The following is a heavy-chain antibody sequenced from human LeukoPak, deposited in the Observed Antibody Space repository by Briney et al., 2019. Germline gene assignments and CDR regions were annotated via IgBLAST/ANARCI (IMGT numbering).Heavy chain of an antibody. CDR1: GFTFSSYS. CDR3: AKDRQSRGSLGFDY. J-gene: IGHJ4*02. CDR2: ISSTSNYI. V-gene: IGHV3-21*04. Sequence: GGSLRLSCAASGFTFSSYSMDWVRQAPGKGLEWVSSISSTSNYIYYADSVKGRFTISRDNSKNTLYVQMNSLRAEDTAVYYCAKDRQSRGSLGFDYWGQGALVIVSS. D-gene: IGHD3-22*01.